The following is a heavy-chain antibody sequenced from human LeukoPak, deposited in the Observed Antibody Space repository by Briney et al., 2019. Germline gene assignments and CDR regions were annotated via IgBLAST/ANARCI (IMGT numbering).Heavy chain of an antibody. CDR2: ISSSGSTI. J-gene: IGHJ4*02. Sequence: PGGSLRLSCAASGFTFSSYEMNWVRQAPGKGLEWVSYISSSGSTIYYTDSVRGRFTISSDNAKNSLYLQMNSLRAEDTAVYYCARKKYYFDYWGQGTLVPVSS. CDR3: ARKKYYFDY. CDR1: GFTFSSYE. V-gene: IGHV3-48*03.